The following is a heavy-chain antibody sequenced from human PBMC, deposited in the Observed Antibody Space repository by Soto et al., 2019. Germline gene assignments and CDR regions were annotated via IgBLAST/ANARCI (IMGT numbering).Heavy chain of an antibody. D-gene: IGHD1-1*01. CDR2: IYYSGST. CDR3: AGQRVSYNWNNVFGDYYGMDV. CDR1: GGSISSSSYY. V-gene: IGHV4-39*01. J-gene: IGHJ6*02. Sequence: SETLSLTCTVSGGSISSSSYYWGWIREPPGKGLDWIGSIYYSGSTYYNPSLKSRVTISVDTSKNQFSLKLSSVTAADTAVYYCAGQRVSYNWNNVFGDYYGMDVWGQGTTVTVSS.